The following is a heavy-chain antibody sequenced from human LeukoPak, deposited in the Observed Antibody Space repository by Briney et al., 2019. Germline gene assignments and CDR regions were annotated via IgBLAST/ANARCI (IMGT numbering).Heavy chain of an antibody. CDR3: AKTGSSRFDY. Sequence: GGSLRLSCAASGFTFSSYWMHWVRQAPAKGLVWVSRINSDGSRTSYADSVKGRFTISRDNAKNTLYLQMNTLRAEDTALYYCAKTGSSRFDYWGQGTLVTVSS. D-gene: IGHD1-26*01. CDR1: GFTFSSYW. CDR2: INSDGSRT. V-gene: IGHV3-74*01. J-gene: IGHJ4*02.